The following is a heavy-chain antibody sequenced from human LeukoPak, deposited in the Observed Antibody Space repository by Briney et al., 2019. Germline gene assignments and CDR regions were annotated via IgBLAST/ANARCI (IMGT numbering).Heavy chain of an antibody. CDR1: GGSFSGYY. J-gene: IGHJ3*02. V-gene: IGHV4-34*01. D-gene: IGHD3-22*01. CDR3: ARLLRTYYYDSSGSRDAFDI. CDR2: INHSGST. Sequence: ASETLSLTCAVYGGSFSGYYWSWIRQPPGKGLEWIGEINHSGSTNYNPSLKSRVTISVDTSKNQFSLKLSSVTAADTAVYYCARLLRTYYYDSSGSRDAFDIWGQGTMVTVSS.